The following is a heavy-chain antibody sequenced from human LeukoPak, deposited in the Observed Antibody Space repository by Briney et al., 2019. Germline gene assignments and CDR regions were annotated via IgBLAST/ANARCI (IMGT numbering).Heavy chain of an antibody. J-gene: IGHJ6*02. CDR1: GYTFTSYY. Sequence: ASVKVSCKASGYTFTSYYIHWVRQAPGQGLEWMGWMNPNSGNTGYAQKFQGRVTMTRNTSISTAYMELSSLRSEDTAVYYCARGGYYDSSGYYGMDVWGQGTTVTVSS. CDR2: MNPNSGNT. CDR3: ARGGYYDSSGYYGMDV. V-gene: IGHV1-8*02. D-gene: IGHD3-22*01.